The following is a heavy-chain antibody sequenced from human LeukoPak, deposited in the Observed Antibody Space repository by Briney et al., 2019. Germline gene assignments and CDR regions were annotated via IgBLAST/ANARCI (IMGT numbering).Heavy chain of an antibody. CDR3: ARAGPITMVRGVIISSYWYFDL. CDR1: RYSFTSYW. J-gene: IGHJ2*01. V-gene: IGHV5-51*01. D-gene: IGHD3-10*01. CDR2: IYPGDSDT. Sequence: GESLKISCKGSRYSFTSYWIGWVRQMPAKGLEWMGSIYPGDSDTRYSPSFQGQVTISADKSISTAYLQWSSLKASDTAMYYCARAGPITMVRGVIISSYWYFDLWGRGTLVTVSS.